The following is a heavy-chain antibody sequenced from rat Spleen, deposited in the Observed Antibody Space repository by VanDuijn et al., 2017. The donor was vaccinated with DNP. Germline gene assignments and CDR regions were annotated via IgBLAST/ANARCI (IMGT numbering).Heavy chain of an antibody. D-gene: IGHD1-11*01. V-gene: IGHV5-20*01. CDR3: TTDVYGPDY. CDR2: ISHDGGTT. J-gene: IGHJ2*01. Sequence: EVQLVESGGGLVQPGRSLKLSCAVSGFTFSDYYMAWVRQAPTQGLEWLASISHDGGTTFYRNSVKGRFTIPRDNAKTSLYLQMDSLRSEDTATYYCTTDVYGPDYWGQGVMVTVSS. CDR1: GFTFSDYY.